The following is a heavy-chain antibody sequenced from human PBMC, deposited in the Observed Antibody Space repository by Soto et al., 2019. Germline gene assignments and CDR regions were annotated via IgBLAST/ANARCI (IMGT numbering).Heavy chain of an antibody. Sequence: GGSLRLSCAASGFTFSSYAMSWVRQAPGKGLEWVSAISGSGGSTYYADSVKGRFTISRDNSKNTLYLQMNSLRAEDTAVYYCANQEAARPYYYYGMDVWGLGTTVTVSS. CDR3: ANQEAARPYYYYGMDV. D-gene: IGHD6-6*01. V-gene: IGHV3-23*01. CDR1: GFTFSSYA. CDR2: ISGSGGST. J-gene: IGHJ6*02.